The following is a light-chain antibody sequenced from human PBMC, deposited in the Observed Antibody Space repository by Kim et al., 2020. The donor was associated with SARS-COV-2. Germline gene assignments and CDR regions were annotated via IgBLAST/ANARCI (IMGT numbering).Light chain of an antibody. CDR1: SSDIGTYNY. CDR3: SSFASSTNWV. J-gene: IGLJ3*02. CDR2: DVA. Sequence: GQSITISCTGTSSDIGTYNYVSWYQQHPGRAPNLMIYDVAKRPSGVSHRFSGSKSGNTASLTISGLQAEDEADYYCSSFASSTNWVFGGGTQLTVL. V-gene: IGLV2-14*04.